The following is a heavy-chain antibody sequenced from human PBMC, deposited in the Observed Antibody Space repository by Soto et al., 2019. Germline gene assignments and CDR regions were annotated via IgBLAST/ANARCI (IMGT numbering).Heavy chain of an antibody. Sequence: PVGSLRLSCAASGFTVSSNYMSWVRQAPGKGLEWVSVIYSGGSTYYADSVKGRFTISRDNSKNTLYLQMNSLRAEDTAVYYCARDHSSGTTYAFDIWGQGTMVTVSS. V-gene: IGHV3-53*01. CDR3: ARDHSSGTTYAFDI. CDR1: GFTVSSNY. CDR2: IYSGGST. D-gene: IGHD3-3*01. J-gene: IGHJ3*02.